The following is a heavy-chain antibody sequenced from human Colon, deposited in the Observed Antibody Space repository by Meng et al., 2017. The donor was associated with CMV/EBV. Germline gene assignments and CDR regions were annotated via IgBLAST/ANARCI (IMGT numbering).Heavy chain of an antibody. CDR1: GYTFTDYI. D-gene: IGHD2-15*01. CDR2: INPKSGDT. CDR3: AKDWSGGSCFDY. J-gene: IGHJ4*02. Sequence: CKASGYTFTDYIIHWVRQAPGRGLEWMGRINPKSGDTRYAHNFQGRATLTRDTSITTAYMELTGLTSNDTAIYYCAKDWSGGSCFDYWGQGTLVTVSS. V-gene: IGHV1-2*06.